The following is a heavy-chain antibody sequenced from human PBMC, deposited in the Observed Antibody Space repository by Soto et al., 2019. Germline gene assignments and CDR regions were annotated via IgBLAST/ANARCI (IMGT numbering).Heavy chain of an antibody. J-gene: IGHJ6*02. CDR2: IYYSGST. CDR1: GGSFSGYY. CDR3: AREAYGSGSYLAPDFGYGMDV. D-gene: IGHD3-10*01. Sequence: PSETLSLTCAVYGGSFSGYYWSWIRQHPGRGLEWIGYIYYSGSTYYNPSLKSRVTISVDTSKNQFSLKLSSVTAADTAVYYCAREAYGSGSYLAPDFGYGMDVWGQGTTVTVSS. V-gene: IGHV4-31*11.